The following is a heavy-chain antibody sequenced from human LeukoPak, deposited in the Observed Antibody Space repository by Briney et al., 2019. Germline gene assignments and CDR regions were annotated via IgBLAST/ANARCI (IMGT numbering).Heavy chain of an antibody. Sequence: PGGSLRLSCAASGFTFSNYWMHWVRQAPGKGLVWVSRINSDGINTSYADSVKGRFTISRDNAKNTLNLQMNSLRAEGTAVYYCARDLGQYYDTGDNWFDPWGQGTLVTVSS. V-gene: IGHV3-74*01. CDR1: GFTFSNYW. CDR3: ARDLGQYYDTGDNWFDP. CDR2: INSDGINT. J-gene: IGHJ5*02. D-gene: IGHD3-22*01.